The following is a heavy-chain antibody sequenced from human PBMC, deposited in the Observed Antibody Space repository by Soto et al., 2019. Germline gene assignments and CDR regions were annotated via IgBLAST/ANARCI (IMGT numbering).Heavy chain of an antibody. Sequence: QVQLVQSGAEVKKPGSSVKVSCEASGGTFSSHVFNWVRQAPGQGLEWMGGIMPIIGTANYAQKFQGRVTITADESTSTAYMELSSLRSEDTAVHYCARDLEFRDGNISHLDYWGQGTLVTVSS. V-gene: IGHV1-69*01. CDR3: ARDLEFRDGNISHLDY. CDR2: IMPIIGTA. D-gene: IGHD3-10*01. CDR1: GGTFSSHV. J-gene: IGHJ4*02.